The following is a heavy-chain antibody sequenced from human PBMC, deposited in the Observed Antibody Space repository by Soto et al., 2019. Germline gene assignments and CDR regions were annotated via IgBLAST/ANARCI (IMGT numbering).Heavy chain of an antibody. V-gene: IGHV3-30*18. CDR3: AKGMNYDYNYSLDV. CDR1: GFTFGTYA. CDR2: ISYDGSNK. Sequence: ESEGGVVQPGRSLRLSCAASGFTFGTYAMHWVRQAPGQGLEWVAVISYDGSNKYYADSVRGRFTISRDKSKNTVYLQMNSLRAEDTAVYYCAKGMNYDYNYSLDVWGQGTTVTVSS. J-gene: IGHJ6*02.